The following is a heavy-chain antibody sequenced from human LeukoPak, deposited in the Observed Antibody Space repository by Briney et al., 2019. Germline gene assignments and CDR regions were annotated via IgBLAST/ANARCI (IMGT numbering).Heavy chain of an antibody. CDR1: GGSISSYY. J-gene: IGHJ4*02. V-gene: IGHV4-4*07. Sequence: SEILSLTCTVSGGSISSYYWSWIRQPAGKGLEWIGRIYTSGSTNYNPYLKSRVTMSVDTSKNQFSLKLSSVTAADTAVYYCAREISCSGGSCLQTFDYWGQGTLVTVSS. D-gene: IGHD2-15*01. CDR3: AREISCSGGSCLQTFDY. CDR2: IYTSGST.